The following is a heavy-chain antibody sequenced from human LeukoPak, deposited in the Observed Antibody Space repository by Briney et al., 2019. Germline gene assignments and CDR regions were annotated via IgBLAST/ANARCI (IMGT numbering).Heavy chain of an antibody. Sequence: PSETLSLTCTVSGGSISNYYWTWIRQPPEKGLEWIGYIYSSGNTNYNPSLNSRVTISLDTSKNQFSLMLRSLTAADTAVYYCARRYTASPGERFDYWGQGTLVTVSS. CDR2: IYSSGNT. CDR3: ARRYTASPGERFDY. D-gene: IGHD2-2*02. J-gene: IGHJ4*02. CDR1: GGSISNYY. V-gene: IGHV4-59*08.